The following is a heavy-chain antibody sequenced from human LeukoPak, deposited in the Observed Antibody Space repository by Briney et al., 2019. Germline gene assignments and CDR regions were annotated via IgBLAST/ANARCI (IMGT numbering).Heavy chain of an antibody. J-gene: IGHJ4*02. CDR2: ISGSGGST. V-gene: IGHV3-23*01. CDR1: GFTFSSYA. D-gene: IGHD1-26*01. Sequence: GGSLRLSCAASGFTFSSYAMTWVRQAPGKGLEWVSAISGSGGSTYYADSVKGRFTISRDNSKNTLYLQMNTLRAEDTAVYYCAKDRTSGSYRYFDYWGQGTLVTVSS. CDR3: AKDRTSGSYRYFDY.